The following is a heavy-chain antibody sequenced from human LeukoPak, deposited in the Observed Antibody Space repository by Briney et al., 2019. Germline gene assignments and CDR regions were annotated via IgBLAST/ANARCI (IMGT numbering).Heavy chain of an antibody. D-gene: IGHD1-26*01. CDR1: GFTFTNYL. J-gene: IGHJ4*02. CDR2: INSDGSVT. Sequence: GGSLRLSCAASGFTFTNYLMHWVRQAPGEGLVWVSRINSDGSVTRYADSVKGRFTISRDNAKNTVFLQMNSLRTEDTAVYYCARDRGALDYWSQGTLVTVSS. V-gene: IGHV3-74*01. CDR3: ARDRGALDY.